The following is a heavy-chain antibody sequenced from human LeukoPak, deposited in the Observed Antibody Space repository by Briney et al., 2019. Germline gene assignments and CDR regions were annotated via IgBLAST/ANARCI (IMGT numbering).Heavy chain of an antibody. V-gene: IGHV4-59*08. CDR3: ARYSNYGLGYYGMDV. J-gene: IGHJ6*02. Sequence: SETLSLTCTVSGGPISSYYWSWIRQPPGKGLEWIGYIYYSGSTNYNPSLKSRVTISVDTSKNQFSLKLSSVTAADTAVYYCARYSNYGLGYYGMDVWGQGTTVTVSS. CDR1: GGPISSYY. D-gene: IGHD4-11*01. CDR2: IYYSGST.